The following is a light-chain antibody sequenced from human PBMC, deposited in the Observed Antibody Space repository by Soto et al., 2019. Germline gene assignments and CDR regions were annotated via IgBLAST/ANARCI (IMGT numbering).Light chain of an antibody. J-gene: IGLJ1*01. CDR1: SSNIGAGYD. CDR3: QSYDSSLSHFYV. Sequence: QSAVAQPPSVSGAPGRRVTISCTGSSSNIGAGYDVHWYQQLPGTAPKLLIYGDSNRPSGVPHRFSGSKSGTSASLALTGLQAEDEADYYCQSYDSSLSHFYVSGTGTKVTVL. V-gene: IGLV1-40*02. CDR2: GDS.